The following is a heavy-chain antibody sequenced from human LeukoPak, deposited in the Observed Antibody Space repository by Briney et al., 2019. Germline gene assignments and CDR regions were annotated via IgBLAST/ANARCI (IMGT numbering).Heavy chain of an antibody. CDR3: AKDRVDGSGSQSDS. J-gene: IGHJ4*02. D-gene: IGHD3-10*01. V-gene: IGHV3-23*01. Sequence: GGSLRLSCAASGFTFDDYGMSWVRQAPGRGLEWVSSISGSGAMTYYADSVKGRFTISRDNAMDTLYLQMNSLRADDTAVYYCAKDRVDGSGSQSDSWGQGSLVIVSS. CDR2: ISGSGAMT. CDR1: GFTFDDYG.